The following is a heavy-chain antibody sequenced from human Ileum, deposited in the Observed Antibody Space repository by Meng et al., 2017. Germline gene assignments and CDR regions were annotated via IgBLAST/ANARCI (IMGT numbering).Heavy chain of an antibody. CDR3: AGDDYSDSRLGFDY. J-gene: IGHJ4*02. Sequence: GSLRLSCTVSGDSIRHYDWNWIRQPPGRGLEWIGNIYDTGSTNYTPSLNGRVTISVDTSNRQFSLRLSSVTDEDTAVYYGAGDDYSDSRLGFDYWGQGTLVTVSS. CDR1: GDSIRHYD. V-gene: IGHV4-59*01. D-gene: IGHD4-11*01. CDR2: IYDTGST.